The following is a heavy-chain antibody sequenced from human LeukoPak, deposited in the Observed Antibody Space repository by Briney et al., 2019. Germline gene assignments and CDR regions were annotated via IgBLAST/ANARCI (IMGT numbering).Heavy chain of an antibody. D-gene: IGHD1-1*01. CDR3: AREGWNDGGGDY. J-gene: IGHJ4*02. V-gene: IGHV3-7*01. CDR1: GFTFSSYR. Sequence: GGSLRLSCAASGFTFSSYRMSWVRQAPGKGLEWVANIKQDGSEKYYVDSVKGRFAISRDNAKNSLYLQMNSLRAEDTAVYYCAREGWNDGGGDYWGQGTLVTVSS. CDR2: IKQDGSEK.